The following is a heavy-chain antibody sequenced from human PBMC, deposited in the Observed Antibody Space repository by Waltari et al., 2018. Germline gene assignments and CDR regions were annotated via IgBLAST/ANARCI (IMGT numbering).Heavy chain of an antibody. CDR2: ISWDGGST. CDR3: AKDQFRFRESLFDY. V-gene: IGHV3-43D*04. Sequence: EVQLVESGGVVVQPGGSLRLSCAASGFTFDDYAMHWVRQAPGKGLEWVSLISWDGGSTYYAESVKGRFTISRDNSKNSLYLQMNSLRAEDTALYYCAKDQFRFRESLFDYWGQGTLVTVSS. D-gene: IGHD3-10*01. CDR1: GFTFDDYA. J-gene: IGHJ4*02.